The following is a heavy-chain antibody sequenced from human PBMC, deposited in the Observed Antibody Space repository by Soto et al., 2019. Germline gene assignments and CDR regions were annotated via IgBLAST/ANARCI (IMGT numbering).Heavy chain of an antibody. Sequence: SETLSLTCAVYGGSVRGSYWSWIRQPPGKGLEWIGEINDSGSTKYNPSLKSRVTISVDTSKNQFSLSLSSVTAADTAVYFCARTGYDTSNHHVEQWRQGNL. J-gene: IGHJ4*02. V-gene: IGHV4-34*01. D-gene: IGHD3-22*01. CDR2: INDSGST. CDR1: GGSVRGSY. CDR3: ARTGYDTSNHHVEQ.